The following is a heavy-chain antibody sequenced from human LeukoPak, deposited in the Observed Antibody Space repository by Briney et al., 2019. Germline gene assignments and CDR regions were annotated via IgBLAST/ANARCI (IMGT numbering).Heavy chain of an antibody. CDR1: GFTFSSYG. V-gene: IGHV3-30*02. CDR3: ARAGGYSYYYYYYYMDV. Sequence: GGSLRLSCAASGFTFSSYGMHWVRQAPGKGLEWVAFIRYDGSNKYYADSVKGRFTISRDNSKNTLYLQMNSLRAEDTAVYYCARAGGYSYYYYYYYMDVWGKGTTVTVSS. CDR2: IRYDGSNK. D-gene: IGHD5-18*01. J-gene: IGHJ6*03.